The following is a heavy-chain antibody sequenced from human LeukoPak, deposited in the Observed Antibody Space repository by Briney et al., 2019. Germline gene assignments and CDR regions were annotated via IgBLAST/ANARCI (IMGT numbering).Heavy chain of an antibody. J-gene: IGHJ4*02. CDR2: NTRSSSYI. Sequence: PGGSLRLSCAASGFTFSSYSMNWVRQAPGKGLEWVSSNTRSSSYIYYADSVKGRFTISRDNAKNSLYLQMNSLRAEDTSVYYCARDSSAYDSSGYLFWGQGTLVTVSS. CDR1: GFTFSSYS. V-gene: IGHV3-21*01. D-gene: IGHD3-22*01. CDR3: ARDSSAYDSSGYLF.